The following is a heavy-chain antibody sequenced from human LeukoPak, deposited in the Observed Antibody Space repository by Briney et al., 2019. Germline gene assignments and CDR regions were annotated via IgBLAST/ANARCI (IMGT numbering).Heavy chain of an antibody. J-gene: IGHJ4*02. Sequence: SQTLSLTCAISGDSVSSSSAAWNWIRQSPSRGLEWLGRTYYRSKWYNDFAVPVNSRITINSDTSKNQFSLQLNSVTPEDTAVYYCATRYFDFWGQGTLVTVSS. V-gene: IGHV6-1*01. CDR3: ATRYFDF. CDR1: GDSVSSSSAA. CDR2: TYYRSKWYN.